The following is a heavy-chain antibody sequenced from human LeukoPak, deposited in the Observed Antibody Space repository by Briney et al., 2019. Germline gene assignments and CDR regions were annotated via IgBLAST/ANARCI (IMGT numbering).Heavy chain of an antibody. Sequence: SETLSLTCAVYGGSFSGYYWSWIRQPPGKGLEWIGEINHSGSTNYNPSLKSRVTISVDTSKNQFSLKLSSVTAADTAVYYCARRFRGGSRYLTNWGQGTLVTVSS. J-gene: IGHJ4*02. CDR1: GGSFSGYY. CDR2: INHSGST. CDR3: ARRFRGGSRYLTN. V-gene: IGHV4-34*01. D-gene: IGHD3-9*01.